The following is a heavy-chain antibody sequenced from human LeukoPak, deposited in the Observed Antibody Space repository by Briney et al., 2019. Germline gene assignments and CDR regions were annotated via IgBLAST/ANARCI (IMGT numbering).Heavy chain of an antibody. CDR2: IYYSGST. CDR1: GGSISSYY. Sequence: PSETLSLTCTVSGGSISSYYWSWIRQPPGKGLEWIGYIYYSGSTNYNPSLKSRVTISVDTSKNQFSLKLSSVTAADMAVYYCARDLYQFDSSGYGYWGQGTLVTVSS. D-gene: IGHD3-22*01. CDR3: ARDLYQFDSSGYGY. V-gene: IGHV4-59*08. J-gene: IGHJ4*02.